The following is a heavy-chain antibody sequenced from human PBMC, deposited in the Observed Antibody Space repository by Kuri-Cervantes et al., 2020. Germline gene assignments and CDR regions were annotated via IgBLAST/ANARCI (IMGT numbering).Heavy chain of an antibody. CDR2: IKQDGSEK. Sequence: GESLKISCAASGFTFSNAWMSWVRQAPGKGLEWVANIKQDGSEKYYVDSVKGRFTIPRDNAKNSLYLQMNSLRAEDTAVYYCAREGVATGWGMDVWGQGTTVTVSS. CDR3: AREGVATGWGMDV. V-gene: IGHV3-7*01. D-gene: IGHD5-12*01. J-gene: IGHJ6*02. CDR1: GFTFSNAW.